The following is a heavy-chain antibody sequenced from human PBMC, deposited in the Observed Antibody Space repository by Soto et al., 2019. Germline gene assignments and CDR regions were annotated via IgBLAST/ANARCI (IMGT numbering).Heavy chain of an antibody. CDR1: GGSISSYY. V-gene: IGHV4-59*01. CDR2: IYYSGST. D-gene: IGHD6-19*01. Sequence: SETLSLTCTVSGGSISSYYWGWIRQPPGKGLEWIGYIYYSGSTNYNPSLKSRVTISVDTSKNQFSLKLSSVTAADTAVYYCARKRNSGWYYYFDYWGQGTLVTVSS. J-gene: IGHJ4*02. CDR3: ARKRNSGWYYYFDY.